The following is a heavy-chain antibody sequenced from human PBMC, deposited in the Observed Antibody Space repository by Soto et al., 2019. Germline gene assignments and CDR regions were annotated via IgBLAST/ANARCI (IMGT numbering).Heavy chain of an antibody. J-gene: IGHJ4*02. Sequence: EVQLLESGGGLVQPGGSLRLSCAVSGFTFSSYAMTWVRQAPGKGLEWVSAISDTGINTYYADSVKGRFTISRDNSKNTLYLQLNSVRADDTAVYYCAKDTWKSSSWLPTTTDNWGQGTLVTVSS. CDR2: ISDTGINT. V-gene: IGHV3-23*01. CDR3: AKDTWKSSSWLPTTTDN. CDR1: GFTFSSYA. D-gene: IGHD6-13*01.